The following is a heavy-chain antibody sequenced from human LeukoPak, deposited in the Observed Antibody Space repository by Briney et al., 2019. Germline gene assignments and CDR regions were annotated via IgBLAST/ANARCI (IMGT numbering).Heavy chain of an antibody. CDR1: GFTFSSYS. CDR2: ISSSSSTI. J-gene: IGHJ6*03. V-gene: IGHV3-48*01. D-gene: IGHD4-17*01. Sequence: GGSLRLSCAASGFTFSSYSMNWVRQAPGKGLEWVSYISSSSSTIYYADSVEGRFTISRDNAKNSLYLQMNSLRAEDTAVYYCARQTTRYKDVWGKGTTVTVSS. CDR3: ARQTTRYKDV.